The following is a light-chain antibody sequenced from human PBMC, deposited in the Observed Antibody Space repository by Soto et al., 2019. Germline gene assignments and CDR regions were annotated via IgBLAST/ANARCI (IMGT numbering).Light chain of an antibody. Sequence: DIQLTQSPSFLSASVGDRVTITCRASQDISSSLAWYQQKPGKAPKILMYAASSLESWVPSRFSGSVSGTEFTLTISSLQPDDFATYYCQQVNSFPPFTFGGGTTVAIK. J-gene: IGKJ4*01. CDR3: QQVNSFPPFT. CDR1: QDISSS. CDR2: AAS. V-gene: IGKV1-9*01.